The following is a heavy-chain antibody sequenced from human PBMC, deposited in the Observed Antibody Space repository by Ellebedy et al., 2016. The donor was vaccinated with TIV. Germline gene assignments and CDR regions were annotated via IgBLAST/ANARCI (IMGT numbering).Heavy chain of an antibody. D-gene: IGHD3-10*01. CDR2: IIQSGTM. Sequence: SQTLSLTCGVFGESFSGYYWSWIRQPPGKGLEWIGEIIQSGTMNYSPSLKSRVTISVDKSKNQFSLRLSSVTAADTAVYFCARGIYGSGSVDYWGQGTLVTVSS. J-gene: IGHJ4*02. CDR3: ARGIYGSGSVDY. V-gene: IGHV4-34*01. CDR1: GESFSGYY.